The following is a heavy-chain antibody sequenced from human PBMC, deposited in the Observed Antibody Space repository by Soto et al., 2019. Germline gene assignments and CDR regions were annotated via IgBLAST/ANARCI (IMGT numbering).Heavy chain of an antibody. Sequence: PSETLSLTCAVSGGSISHYYWSWIRQPPGKGLEWIGYIYYSGSTNYNPSLKSRVTISEDMSKNQFSLNLRSVTAADTAVYYCARNRLEDAFDIWRRGTMVTVSS. V-gene: IGHV4-59*01. CDR1: GGSISHYY. J-gene: IGHJ3*02. CDR3: ARNRLEDAFDI. CDR2: IYYSGST.